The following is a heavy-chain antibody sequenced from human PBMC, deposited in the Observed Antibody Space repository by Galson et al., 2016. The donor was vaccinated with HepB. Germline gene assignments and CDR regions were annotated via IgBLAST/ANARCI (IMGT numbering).Heavy chain of an antibody. V-gene: IGHV3-23*01. CDR2: ISGSGGSA. CDR1: GFTFNNYA. D-gene: IGHD2-15*01. CDR3: AKANLGYCGGGTCSYFDY. J-gene: IGHJ4*02. Sequence: SLRLSCAASGFTFNNYAMTWVRQAPGKGLEWVSAISGSGGSAYYADSVKGRFTISRDNSKNTLYLQMNSLRAEDTAVYYCAKANLGYCGGGTCSYFDYWGQGTLLAVSS.